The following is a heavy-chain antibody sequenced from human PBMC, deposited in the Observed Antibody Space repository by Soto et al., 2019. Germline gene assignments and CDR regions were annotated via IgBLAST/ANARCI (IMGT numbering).Heavy chain of an antibody. D-gene: IGHD3-3*01. CDR2: INHSGST. Sequence: QVQLQQWGAGLLKPSETLSLTCAVYGGSFSGYYWSWIRQPPGKGLEWIGEINHSGSTNYNPSLRTRVAISVDTAKNPFSLKLSSVTAADTAVYYCARGVAIGFSNYYYYGMDVWGQGTTVTVSS. CDR1: GGSFSGYY. V-gene: IGHV4-34*01. CDR3: ARGVAIGFSNYYYYGMDV. J-gene: IGHJ6*02.